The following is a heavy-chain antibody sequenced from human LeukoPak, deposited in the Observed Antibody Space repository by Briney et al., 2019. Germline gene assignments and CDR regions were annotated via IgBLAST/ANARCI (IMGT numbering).Heavy chain of an antibody. CDR2: ISGSGGST. D-gene: IGHD3-16*01. J-gene: IGHJ4*02. V-gene: IGHV3-23*01. CDR1: GFTFSSYA. CDR3: AKDGLPYYDYVWGSFADY. Sequence: PGGSLRLSCAASGFTFSSYAMSWVRQAPGKGLEWVSVISGSGGSTYYADSVKGRFTISRDNSKNTLYLQMNSLRAEDTAVYYCAKDGLPYYDYVWGSFADYWGQGTLVTVSS.